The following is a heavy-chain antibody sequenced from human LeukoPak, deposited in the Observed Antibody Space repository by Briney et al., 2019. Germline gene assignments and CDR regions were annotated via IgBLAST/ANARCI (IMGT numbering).Heavy chain of an antibody. CDR1: GFTFSSYW. D-gene: IGHD5-18*01. Sequence: GGSLRLSCAASGFTFSSYWMHWVRQAPGKGLVWVSRIESDGSTTTYADSVKGRFTISRDNAKNTLYLQMNSLRAEDTAVYYCARVVDTHFDYWGQGTLVTVAS. CDR3: ARVVDTHFDY. CDR2: IESDGSTT. V-gene: IGHV3-74*01. J-gene: IGHJ4*02.